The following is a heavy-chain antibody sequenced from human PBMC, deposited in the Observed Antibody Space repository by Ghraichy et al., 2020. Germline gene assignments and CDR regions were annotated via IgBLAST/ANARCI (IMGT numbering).Heavy chain of an antibody. CDR1: GFIFSNFG. CDR2: MRSDGTTR. Sequence: GGSLRLSCTASGFIFSNFGMHWVRQAPGKGLEWVAFMRSDGTTRNYADSVKGRSTISRDTAKNTLYLQMNSLTAEDTGVYYCAKDSGWYVPHSDYWGQGNLVAVAS. V-gene: IGHV3-30*02. D-gene: IGHD6-19*01. J-gene: IGHJ4*02. CDR3: AKDSGWYVPHSDY.